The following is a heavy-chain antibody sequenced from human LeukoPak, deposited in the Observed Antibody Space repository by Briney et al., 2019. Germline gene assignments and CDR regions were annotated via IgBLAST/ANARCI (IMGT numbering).Heavy chain of an antibody. CDR2: INGSGGST. J-gene: IGHJ3*02. CDR1: GFTFSSYA. Sequence: GGSLRLSCAASGFTFSSYAMGWVRQAPGKGLKWVSAINGSGGSTYYADSVKGRFTISRDNSKNTLYLQMNSLRAEDTAVYYCAKDQLIAAAGPGDAFDIWGQGTMVTVSS. CDR3: AKDQLIAAAGPGDAFDI. D-gene: IGHD6-13*01. V-gene: IGHV3-23*01.